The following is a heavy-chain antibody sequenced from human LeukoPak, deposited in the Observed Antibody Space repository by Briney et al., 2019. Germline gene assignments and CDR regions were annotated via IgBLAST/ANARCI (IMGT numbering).Heavy chain of an antibody. D-gene: IGHD3-10*01. CDR3: AREGRSSYYYYGMDV. Sequence: SETLSLTCTVSGDSISRYYWSWIRQPAGKGMEWIGRIYTSGSLDYSPSLKSRVTMSADTSKNQFSLKLRSVTAADTAVYYCAREGRSSYYYYGMDVWGQGTTVTVSS. J-gene: IGHJ6*02. CDR1: GDSISRYY. V-gene: IGHV4-4*07. CDR2: IYTSGSL.